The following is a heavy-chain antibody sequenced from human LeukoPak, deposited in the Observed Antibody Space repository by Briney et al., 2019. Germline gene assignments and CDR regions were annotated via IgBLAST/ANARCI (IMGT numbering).Heavy chain of an antibody. Sequence: SETLSLTCTVSGDSVSSGGHYWVWVRQPPGKGLEWLGAISYSANSYYSPSHKSRVTISIDTSKNQFSLRLSSVTAADTAFYYCARRCSSISCPIDYSGQGNLVTVSS. CDR1: GDSVSSGGHY. V-gene: IGHV4-39*01. J-gene: IGHJ4*02. CDR2: ISYSANS. CDR3: ARRCSSISCPIDY. D-gene: IGHD2-2*01.